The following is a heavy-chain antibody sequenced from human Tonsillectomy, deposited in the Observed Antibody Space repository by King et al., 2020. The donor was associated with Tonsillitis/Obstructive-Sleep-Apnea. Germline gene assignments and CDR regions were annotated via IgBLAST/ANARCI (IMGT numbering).Heavy chain of an antibody. CDR1: GFTVSSNY. CDR2: IYSGGST. Sequence: VQLVESGGGLIQPGGSLRLSCAASGFTVSSNYMSWVRQAPGKGLEWVSVIYSGGSTYYADSVKGRFTISRDNSKNTLYLQMNSLRAEDMAVSYCARDQAVTITNDWYLDLWGRGTLVTVSS. CDR3: ARDQAVTITNDWYLDL. J-gene: IGHJ2*01. V-gene: IGHV3-53*01. D-gene: IGHD4-17*01.